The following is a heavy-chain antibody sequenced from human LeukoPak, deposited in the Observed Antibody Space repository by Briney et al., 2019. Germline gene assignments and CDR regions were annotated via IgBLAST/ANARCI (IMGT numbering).Heavy chain of an antibody. CDR2: IRMTADGGTQ. CDR3: TRGTGAPSY. D-gene: IGHD3-16*01. CDR1: GFTFGDYY. J-gene: IGHJ4*02. Sequence: SLRLSCTGSGFTFGDYYISWSRQAPGKGLEWVGFIRMTADGGTQEYAAAVKGRFIISRDDSKDSAYLQINSLKSEDTAVYYCTRGTGAPSYWGQGTLVTVSS. V-gene: IGHV3-49*03.